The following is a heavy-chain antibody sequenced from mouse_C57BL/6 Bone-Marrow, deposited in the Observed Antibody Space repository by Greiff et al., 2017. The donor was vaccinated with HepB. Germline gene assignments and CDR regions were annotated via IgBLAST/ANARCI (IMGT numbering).Heavy chain of an antibody. CDR3: AFYYYGSPFAY. J-gene: IGHJ3*01. D-gene: IGHD1-1*01. CDR1: GFTFSDYG. CDR2: ISSGSSTI. V-gene: IGHV5-17*01. Sequence: EVQRVESGGGLVKPGGSLKLSCAASGFTFSDYGMHWVRQAPEKGLEWVAYISSGSSTIYYADTVKGRFTISRDNAKNTLFLQMTSLRSEDTAMYYCAFYYYGSPFAYWGQGTLVTVSA.